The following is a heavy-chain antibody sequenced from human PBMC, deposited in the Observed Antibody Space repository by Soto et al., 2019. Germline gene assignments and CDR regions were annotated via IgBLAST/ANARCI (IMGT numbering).Heavy chain of an antibody. CDR3: AREPNYFDY. CDR1: CYTFTSYG. V-gene: IGHV1-18*01. Sequence: ASVKVACKTSCYTFTSYGISWVRQAPGQGLEWMGWISAYNGNTKYAQKLQGRVTMTTDTSTSTADMELRSLRSDDTAVYYCAREPNYFDYWGQGTLVTVSS. J-gene: IGHJ4*02. CDR2: ISAYNGNT.